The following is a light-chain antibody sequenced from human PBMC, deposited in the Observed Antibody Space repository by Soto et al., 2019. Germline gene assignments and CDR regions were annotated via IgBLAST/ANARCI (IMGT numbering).Light chain of an antibody. CDR1: QNVNSN. Sequence: EIVMTQSPATLSVSPGERATLSCRASQNVNSNLAWYQQKPGLAPRLLIYGASTRATGIPARFSGSGSGTEFSLTISSLQSEDFAFYYCQQYNNWPRTFGQGTKVEIK. CDR2: GAS. V-gene: IGKV3-15*01. CDR3: QQYNNWPRT. J-gene: IGKJ1*01.